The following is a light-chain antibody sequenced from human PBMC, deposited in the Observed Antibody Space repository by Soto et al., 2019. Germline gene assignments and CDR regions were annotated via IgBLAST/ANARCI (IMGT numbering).Light chain of an antibody. CDR1: QDVSDH. CDR2: DTS. V-gene: IGKV1-33*01. Sequence: DIQMTQSPFSLSASVGDRVTIPCRASQDVSDHLNWYQQKPGKAPRLLIYDTSNLETGVPSRFSGSGTGTIFTLTINSLQPEEIATYYCQQYDNLVITVGQGTRLEIK. CDR3: QQYDNLVIT. J-gene: IGKJ5*01.